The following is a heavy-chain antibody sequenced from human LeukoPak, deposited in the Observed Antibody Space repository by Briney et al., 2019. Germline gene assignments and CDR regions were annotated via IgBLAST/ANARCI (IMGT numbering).Heavy chain of an antibody. CDR3: ARSSMAVAGTLDC. V-gene: IGHV3-66*01. CDR2: IYSGGIT. CDR1: GFVSSNY. D-gene: IGHD6-19*01. Sequence: GGSLRLSCTDSGFVSSNYMSWVRQTPGKGLEWVSVIYSGGITYYADSVKGRFTVSRDNSKNTVYLEMNSLRAEDTAVYYCARSSMAVAGTLDCWGQGTLVTVSS. J-gene: IGHJ4*02.